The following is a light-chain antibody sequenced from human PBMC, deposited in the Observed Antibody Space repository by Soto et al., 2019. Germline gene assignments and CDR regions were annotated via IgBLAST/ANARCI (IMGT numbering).Light chain of an antibody. CDR1: SSDVGGYNY. CDR2: EVS. V-gene: IGLV2-8*01. J-gene: IGLJ1*01. Sequence: QSALTQLPSASGSPGQSVTISCTGTSSDVGGYNYVSWYQQHPGKAPKLMIYEVSKRPSGVPDRFSGSKSGNTASLTVSGLQAEDEADYYCSSYAGSSRYVFGTGTKVTVL. CDR3: SSYAGSSRYV.